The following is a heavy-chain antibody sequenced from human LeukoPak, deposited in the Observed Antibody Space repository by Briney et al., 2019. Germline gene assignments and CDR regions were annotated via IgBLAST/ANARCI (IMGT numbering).Heavy chain of an antibody. CDR3: ASQYYYDSSGYSY. Sequence: PGGSLRLSCAASGFTFSDYYMSWIRQAPGKGLEWVSYISSSGSTIYYADSVKGRFTISRDNAKNSLYLQMNSLRAEDTAVYYCASQYYYDSSGYSYWGQGTLVTVSS. V-gene: IGHV3-11*04. D-gene: IGHD3-22*01. CDR1: GFTFSDYY. J-gene: IGHJ4*02. CDR2: ISSSGSTI.